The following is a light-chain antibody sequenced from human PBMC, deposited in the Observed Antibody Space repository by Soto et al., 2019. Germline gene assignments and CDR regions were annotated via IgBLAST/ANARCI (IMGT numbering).Light chain of an antibody. CDR3: QQCYSTPRT. CDR1: QSISNY. J-gene: IGKJ1*01. Sequence: IKMTQSPSSLSASVGDRFTITCRGSQSISNYLTWYQQRPGKAPKLLIYAASSLESGVPSRFSGSGSGTDFTLTISSLQPEDFATYYCQQCYSTPRTFGQGTKVDI. V-gene: IGKV1-39*01. CDR2: AAS.